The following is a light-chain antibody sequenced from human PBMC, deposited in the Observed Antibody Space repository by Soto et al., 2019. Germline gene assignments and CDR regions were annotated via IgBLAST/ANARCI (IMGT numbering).Light chain of an antibody. CDR2: KAS. J-gene: IGKJ5*01. V-gene: IGKV1-5*03. Sequence: DIQMTQSPSTLSGSVGDRVTITCRASQTISSWLAWYQQKPGKAPKLLIYKASSLESGVPSRFSGSGFGTDFTLTISSLQPEDSAIYYCQQADTFPITFGQGTRLEIK. CDR3: QQADTFPIT. CDR1: QTISSW.